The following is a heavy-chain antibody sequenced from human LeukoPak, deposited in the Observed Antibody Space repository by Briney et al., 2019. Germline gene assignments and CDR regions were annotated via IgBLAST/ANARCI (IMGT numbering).Heavy chain of an antibody. V-gene: IGHV3-30*02. CDR3: APASYYDSSGYYLDY. CDR2: IRYDGSNK. D-gene: IGHD3-22*01. J-gene: IGHJ4*02. Sequence: PGGSLRLSCAASGFTFSSYGMHWVRQAPGKGLEWVAFIRYDGSNKYYADSVKGRFTISRDNSKNTLYLQTNSLRAEDTAVYYCAPASYYDSSGYYLDYWGQGTLVTVSS. CDR1: GFTFSSYG.